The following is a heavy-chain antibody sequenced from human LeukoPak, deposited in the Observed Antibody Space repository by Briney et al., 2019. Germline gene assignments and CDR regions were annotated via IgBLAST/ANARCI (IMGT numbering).Heavy chain of an antibody. V-gene: IGHV3-11*04. D-gene: IGHD3-22*01. J-gene: IGHJ4*02. Sequence: GGSLRLSCAASGFTFSDYYMSWIRQAPGKGLEWVSYISSSGSTIYYADSVKGRFTISRDNAKNSLYLQMNSLRAEDTAVYYCAKDMYYYDSSGYLDYWGQGTLATVSS. CDR1: GFTFSDYY. CDR2: ISSSGSTI. CDR3: AKDMYYYDSSGYLDY.